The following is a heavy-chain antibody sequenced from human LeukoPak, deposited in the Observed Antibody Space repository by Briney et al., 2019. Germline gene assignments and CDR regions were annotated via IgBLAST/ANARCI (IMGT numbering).Heavy chain of an antibody. V-gene: IGHV5-51*01. CDR1: GYSFTSYW. CDR3: ARQKYSGTKTRNWFDP. J-gene: IGHJ5*02. Sequence: GESLKISCKGSGYSFTSYWIGWVRQMPGKGLEWMGIIYPGDSDTRYSPSFQGQVTISADKSISTAYLQWSSLKASDTAVYYCARQKYSGTKTRNWFDPWGQGTLVTVSS. CDR2: IYPGDSDT. D-gene: IGHD1-26*01.